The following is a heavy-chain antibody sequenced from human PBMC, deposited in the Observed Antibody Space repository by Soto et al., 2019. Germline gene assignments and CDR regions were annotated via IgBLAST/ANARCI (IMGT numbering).Heavy chain of an antibody. V-gene: IGHV3-66*01. CDR2: IDIGGNT. J-gene: IGHJ4*02. CDR3: ASGRGGTGYRGREHYFDY. D-gene: IGHD2-15*01. CDR1: GFSVTNNY. Sequence: EVQVVESGGGLVQPGGSLRLSCAASGFSVTNNYMNWVRQAPGKGLEWVSIIDIGGNTYYADSVKDRFTISRDNSRNTLYLHMDSLRAEDTAVYYCASGRGGTGYRGREHYFDYWGQGTLVTVSP.